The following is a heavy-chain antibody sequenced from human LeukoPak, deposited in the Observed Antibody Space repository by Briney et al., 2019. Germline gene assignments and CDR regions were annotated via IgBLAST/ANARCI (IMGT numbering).Heavy chain of an antibody. CDR1: GGSFSGYY. CDR2: INHSGST. D-gene: IGHD3-16*01. V-gene: IGHV4-34*01. J-gene: IGHJ5*01. CDR3: ARGGGSWFEY. Sequence: PSETLSLTCAVYGGSFSGYYWSWIRQPPGKGLEWIGEINHSGSTYYNPSLKSRVTISVDTSKNQFSLKLSSVTAADTAVYYCARGGGSWFEYWGQGTLVTVSS.